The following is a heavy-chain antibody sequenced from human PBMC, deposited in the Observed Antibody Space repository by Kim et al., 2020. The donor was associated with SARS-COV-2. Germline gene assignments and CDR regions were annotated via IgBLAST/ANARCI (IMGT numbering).Heavy chain of an antibody. CDR2: ISYGGSDK. Sequence: GGSLRLSCAASGFTFSHFAMRWVRQAPGKGLEWVAVISYGGSDKYYADSVEGRFTISRDNSKNTLFLQMNSLRAEDAALYYCARGGIDWGYRNYLNHWGQGTLVTVSS. CDR1: GFTFSHFA. D-gene: IGHD5-18*01. V-gene: IGHV3-30-3*01. J-gene: IGHJ4*02. CDR3: ARGGIDWGYRNYLNH.